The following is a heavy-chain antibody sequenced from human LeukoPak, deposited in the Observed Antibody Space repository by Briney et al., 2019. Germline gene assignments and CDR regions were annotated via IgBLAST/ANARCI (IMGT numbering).Heavy chain of an antibody. D-gene: IGHD6-19*01. CDR1: GYTFTSYA. CDR3: VSGYRGSRGAVAGTPPGY. V-gene: IGHV1-3*01. CDR2: INAGNGNT. Sequence: GASVKVSCKASGYTFTSYAMHWVRQAPGQRLEWMGWINAGNGNTKYSQKFQGRVTITRDTSASTAYMELSSLRSEDTAVYYCVSGYRGSRGAVAGTPPGYWGQGTLVTVSS. J-gene: IGHJ4*02.